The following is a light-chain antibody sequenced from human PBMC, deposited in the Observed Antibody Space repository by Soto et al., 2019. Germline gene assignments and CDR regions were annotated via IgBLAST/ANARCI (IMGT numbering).Light chain of an antibody. CDR3: QNSYNSPWT. CDR2: ATS. V-gene: IGKV1-39*01. CDR1: QSISRY. J-gene: IGKJ1*01. Sequence: DIQMTQSPSSLSASVGDRVSITCRASQSISRYLNWYQQKPGKAPNLLIYATSSLQSGVPSRFSGSGSGTDFTLTISSLQPEDFATYYCQNSYNSPWTLGQGTKVDIK.